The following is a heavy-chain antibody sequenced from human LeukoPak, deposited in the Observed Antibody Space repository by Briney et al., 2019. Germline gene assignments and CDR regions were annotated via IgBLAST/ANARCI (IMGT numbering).Heavy chain of an antibody. Sequence: SETLPLPCTVSGGSISSYYWSWIRQPPGKGLEWIGYIYYSGSANYNPSLKSRVTISVDTSKNQFSLKLSSVTAADTAVYYCARTSIAAAATYFDYWGQGTLVTVSS. V-gene: IGHV4-59*08. CDR3: ARTSIAAAATYFDY. CDR1: GGSISSYY. D-gene: IGHD6-13*01. CDR2: IYYSGSA. J-gene: IGHJ4*02.